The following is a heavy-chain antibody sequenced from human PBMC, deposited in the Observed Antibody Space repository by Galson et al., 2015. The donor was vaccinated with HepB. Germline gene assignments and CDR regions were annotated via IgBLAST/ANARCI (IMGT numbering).Heavy chain of an antibody. V-gene: IGHV1-46*01. CDR1: GYTFTGYY. J-gene: IGHJ6*02. CDR2: INPSGGST. D-gene: IGHD1-20*01. Sequence: SVKVSCKASGYTFTGYYMHWVRQAPGQGLEWMGIINPSGGSTSYAQKFQGRVTMTRDTSTSTVYMQLSSLRSEDTAVYYCARDPGKIIGINGGMDVWGQGTTVTVSS. CDR3: ARDPGKIIGINGGMDV.